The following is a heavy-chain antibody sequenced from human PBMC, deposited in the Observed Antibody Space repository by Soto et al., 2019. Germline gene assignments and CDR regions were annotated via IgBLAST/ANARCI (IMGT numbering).Heavy chain of an antibody. V-gene: IGHV1-3*01. D-gene: IGHD3-22*01. CDR1: GYTFTSYA. CDR2: INAGNGNT. J-gene: IGHJ4*02. Sequence: ASVKVSCKASGYTFTSYAMHWVRQAPGQRLEWMGWINAGNGNTKYSQKFQGRVTITRDTSASTAYMELSSLRSEDTAVYYCARGSTMIASNFGYWGQGTLVTVPS. CDR3: ARGSTMIASNFGY.